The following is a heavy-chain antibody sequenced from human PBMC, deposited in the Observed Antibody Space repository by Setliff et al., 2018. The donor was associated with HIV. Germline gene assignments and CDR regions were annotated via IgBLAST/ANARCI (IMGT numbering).Heavy chain of an antibody. Sequence: GSLRLSCAASGFTFSKYFMNWVRQTPGKGLEWVSSISGSSSYWKYADSVKGRFTISRDHATSALYLQMDSLRAEDTALYYCTRSHSTRDAFDIWGQGTMVTVSS. CDR1: GFTFSKYF. V-gene: IGHV3-21*01. CDR3: TRSHSTRDAFDI. D-gene: IGHD2-2*01. CDR2: ISGSSSYW. J-gene: IGHJ3*02.